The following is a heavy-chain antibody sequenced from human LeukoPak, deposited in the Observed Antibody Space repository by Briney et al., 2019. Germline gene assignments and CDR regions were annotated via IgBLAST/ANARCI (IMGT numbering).Heavy chain of an antibody. D-gene: IGHD3-22*01. CDR1: GFTFDNND. V-gene: IGHV3-13*01. J-gene: IGHJ4*02. Sequence: GGALRLSCEVSGFTFDNNDMHWVRQSTGKGLEWVSAIGSAGYTYYAESVRGRFTITRDTAKQSLYLQMNSLRAEDTAVYYCARAPPSKGDSSGYLIDYWGQGTLVTVSS. CDR2: IGSAGYT. CDR3: ARAPPSKGDSSGYLIDY.